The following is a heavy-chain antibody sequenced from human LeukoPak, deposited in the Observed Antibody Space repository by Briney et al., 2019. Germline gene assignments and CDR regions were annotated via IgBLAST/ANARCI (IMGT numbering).Heavy chain of an antibody. CDR2: IYTSGST. D-gene: IGHD3-22*01. CDR1: GGSISSGSYY. J-gene: IGHJ5*02. Sequence: SQTLSLTCTVSGGSISSGSYYWSWIRQPAGKGLEWIGRIYTSGSTNYNPSLKSRVTISVDTSKNQFSLKLSSVTAADTAVYYCARRDSYNWFDPWGQGTLVTVSS. V-gene: IGHV4-61*02. CDR3: ARRDSYNWFDP.